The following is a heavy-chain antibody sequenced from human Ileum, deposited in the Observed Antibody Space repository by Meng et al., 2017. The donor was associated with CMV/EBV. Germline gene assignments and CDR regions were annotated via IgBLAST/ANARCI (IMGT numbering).Heavy chain of an antibody. CDR2: ISSSSSTI. V-gene: IGHV3-48*04. CDR1: GFTFSTYS. CDR3: ARDQDFWSGYSHAFAD. Sequence: GESLKISCAASGFTFSTYSMNWVRQAPGKGLEWVSYISSSSSTIYYADSVKGRFTISRDNAKNSLYLQMNSLRAEDTAVYYCARDQDFWSGYSHAFADWGPGNTVHVAS. D-gene: IGHD3-3*01. J-gene: IGHJ6*02.